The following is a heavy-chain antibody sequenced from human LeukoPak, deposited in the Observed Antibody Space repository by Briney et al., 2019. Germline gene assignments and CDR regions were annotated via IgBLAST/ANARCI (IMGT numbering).Heavy chain of an antibody. CDR2: IHLHGSER. D-gene: IGHD2-8*01. V-gene: IGHV3-7*01. J-gene: IGHJ3*01. CDR3: TCDLDRSDGL. Sequence: PGGSLRLSCAASGFTFSNYWLSWVRQAPGGGREWVANIHLHGSERYYLDSVKGRFTISRDNAKNSLYLQMNSLRAEDTAVYYCTCDLDRSDGLWGQGTMVTVSS. CDR1: GFTFSNYW.